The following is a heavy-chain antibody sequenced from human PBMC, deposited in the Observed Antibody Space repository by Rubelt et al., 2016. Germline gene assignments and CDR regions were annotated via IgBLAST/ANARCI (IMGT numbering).Heavy chain of an antibody. Sequence: QLQLQESGPGLVKPSETLSLTCTVSGGSISSSSYYWGWIRQPPGKGLEWIGEIYHSGSTNYKPSLKSRVTISVEKSKNQFSLKLSSVTAADTAVYYCAGKGWEQPAYFDYWGQGTLVTVSS. CDR3: AGKGWEQPAYFDY. CDR1: GGSISSSSYY. V-gene: IGHV4-39*07. D-gene: IGHD1-26*01. J-gene: IGHJ4*02. CDR2: IYHSGST.